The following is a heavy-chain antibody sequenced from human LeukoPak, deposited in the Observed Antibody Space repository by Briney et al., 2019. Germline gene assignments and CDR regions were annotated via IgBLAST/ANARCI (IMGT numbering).Heavy chain of an antibody. D-gene: IGHD3-16*01. CDR3: ARDVTYYFDY. Sequence: ASVKVSCKASGYTLTDYYIHWVRQAPGQGLEWMGWINPNSGGTNYAQKFQVRVTMTRDTSISTAYMELSRLTSDDTAVYYCARDVTYYFDYWGQGTPVTVSS. CDR2: INPNSGGT. V-gene: IGHV1-2*02. CDR1: GYTLTDYY. J-gene: IGHJ4*02.